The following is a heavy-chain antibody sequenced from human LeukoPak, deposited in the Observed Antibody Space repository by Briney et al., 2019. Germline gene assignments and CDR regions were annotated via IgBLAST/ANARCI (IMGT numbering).Heavy chain of an antibody. CDR2: INPSGGST. V-gene: IGHV1-46*01. CDR1: GYTFTSYY. Sequence: ASVKVSCKASGYTFTSYYMHWVRQAPGQGLEWMGIINPSGGSTSYAQKFQGRVTMTEDTSTDTAYMELSSLRSEDTAVYYCATGPSGYYSWGQGTLVTVSS. J-gene: IGHJ4*02. D-gene: IGHD3-22*01. CDR3: ATGPSGYYS.